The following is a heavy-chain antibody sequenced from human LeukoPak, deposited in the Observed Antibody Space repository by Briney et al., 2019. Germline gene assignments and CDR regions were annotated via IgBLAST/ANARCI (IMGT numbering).Heavy chain of an antibody. CDR2: ISSSSSTI. Sequence: GGSLRLSCAASGFTFSSYSMNWVRQAPGKGLEWVSYISSSSSTIYYADSVKGRFTISRDNAKNSLYLQMNSLRAEDTAVYYCANYGGNGTFDYWGQGTLVTVPS. CDR3: ANYGGNGTFDY. CDR1: GFTFSSYS. D-gene: IGHD4-23*01. J-gene: IGHJ4*02. V-gene: IGHV3-48*01.